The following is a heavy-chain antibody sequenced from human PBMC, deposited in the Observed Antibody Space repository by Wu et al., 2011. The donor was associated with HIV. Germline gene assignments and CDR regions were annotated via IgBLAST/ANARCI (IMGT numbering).Heavy chain of an antibody. Sequence: QSGAEVKKPGSSVKVSCKASGGTFSSYAITWVRQALDKGLSGWRDHPYLGTANYAQKFQGRVTITADKSTTTTYMELNNLRSEDTAVYYCARGSGYHFNYNYLVVWGKGTTVTVSS. CDR3: ARGSGYHFNYNYLVV. D-gene: IGHD3-22*01. CDR1: GGTFSSYA. CDR2: HPYLGTA. J-gene: IGHJ6*03. V-gene: IGHV1-69*06.